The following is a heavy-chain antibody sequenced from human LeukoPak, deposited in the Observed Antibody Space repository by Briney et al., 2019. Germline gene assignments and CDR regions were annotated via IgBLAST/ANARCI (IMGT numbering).Heavy chain of an antibody. J-gene: IGHJ3*01. V-gene: IGHV3-74*01. CDR2: IISNGTSP. CDR3: GLGYEYDHPDALNV. D-gene: IGHD2-2*01. Sequence: GGSLRLSCAASGLTFSSYCMHWVRQAPGKGLVWVSRIISNGTSPRYADWVQGRFTISNDKAKSTVYLQMKNLRAEDTAVYYCGLGYEYDHPDALNVWGQGAMVTVS. CDR1: GLTFSSYC.